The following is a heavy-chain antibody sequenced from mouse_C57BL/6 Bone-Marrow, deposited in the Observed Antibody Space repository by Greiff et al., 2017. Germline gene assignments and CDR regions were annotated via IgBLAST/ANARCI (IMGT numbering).Heavy chain of an antibody. CDR1: GYTFTDYE. CDR2: IDPETGGT. D-gene: IGHD1-1*01. Sequence: VQLQESGAELVRPGASVTLSCKASGYTFTDYEMHWVKQTPVHGLEWIGAIDPETGGTAYNQKFKGKAILTADKSSSTAYMVLRSLTSGDSAVYYCTRGIYYYGSFDYWGQGTTLTVSS. J-gene: IGHJ2*01. CDR3: TRGIYYYGSFDY. V-gene: IGHV1-15*01.